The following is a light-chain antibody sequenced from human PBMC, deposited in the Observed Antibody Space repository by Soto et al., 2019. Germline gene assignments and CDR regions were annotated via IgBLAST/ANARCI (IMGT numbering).Light chain of an antibody. J-gene: IGLJ1*01. CDR2: EVS. V-gene: IGLV2-8*01. CDR3: SSYRSVGTVV. Sequence: QSALTQPPSASGSPGQSVTISCTGTSTDVGGYNYVSWYQQYPGKAPKLMIYEVSKRPSGVPDRFSGSKSGNTASLTVSGLQAEDEADYYCSSYRSVGTVVFGTGTKVTVL. CDR1: STDVGGYNY.